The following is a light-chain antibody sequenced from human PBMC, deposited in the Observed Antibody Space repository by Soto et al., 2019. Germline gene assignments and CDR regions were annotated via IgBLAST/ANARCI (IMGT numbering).Light chain of an antibody. V-gene: IGLV8-61*01. CDR3: VLYMGSGTWV. Sequence: QTVVTQEPSFSVSPGGTVTLTCGLSSGSVSTSYYPSWYQQTPGQAPRTLIYSTNTRSSGVPDRCSGSILGNKAALTITGAQADDESDYYCVLYMGSGTWVFGGGTKVTVL. CDR2: STN. J-gene: IGLJ3*02. CDR1: SGSVSTSYY.